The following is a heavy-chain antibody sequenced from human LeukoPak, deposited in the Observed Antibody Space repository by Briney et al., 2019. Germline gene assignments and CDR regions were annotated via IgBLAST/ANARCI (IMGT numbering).Heavy chain of an antibody. CDR3: ATFIHDLKLGSGFDY. Sequence: SETLSLTCTVSGGSIYNYYWSWIRQPPGGGLEWIAWIYYSGSTSYNPSFKSRVTISVDTSKNQFSLKLSSVTAADTAVYYCATFIHDLKLGSGFDYWGQGTLVTVSS. V-gene: IGHV4-59*08. D-gene: IGHD3-10*01. J-gene: IGHJ4*02. CDR2: IYYSGST. CDR1: GGSIYNYY.